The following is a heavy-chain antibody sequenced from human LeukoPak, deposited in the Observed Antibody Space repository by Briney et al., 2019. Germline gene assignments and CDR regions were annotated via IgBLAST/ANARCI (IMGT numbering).Heavy chain of an antibody. CDR2: IYSSGRA. Sequence: SETLSLTCAVYGGSFSGYYWSWIRQPPGKRLEWIGSIYSSGRAYYHPSLKSRLTMSVDTSQNQVSLKLSSVTAADTAVYYCARDIGVPGYDAFEMWGQGTMVTVSS. CDR1: GGSFSGYY. J-gene: IGHJ3*02. CDR3: ARDIGVPGYDAFEM. D-gene: IGHD6-19*01. V-gene: IGHV4-34*10.